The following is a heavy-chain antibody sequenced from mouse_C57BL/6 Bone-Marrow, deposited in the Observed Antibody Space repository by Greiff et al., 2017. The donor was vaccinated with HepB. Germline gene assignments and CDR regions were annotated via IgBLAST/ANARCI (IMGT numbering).Heavy chain of an antibody. D-gene: IGHD1-1*01. CDR3: LTPDTTVGDFDY. CDR2: IYPRSGNT. V-gene: IGHV1-81*01. CDR1: GYTFTSYG. J-gene: IGHJ2*01. Sequence: VQLQQSGAELARPGASVKLSCKASGYTFTSYGISWVKQRTGQGLEWIGEIYPRSGNTYYNEKFKGKATPTADKSSSTAYMELRSLTSEDSAVYFCLTPDTTVGDFDYWGQGTTLTVSS.